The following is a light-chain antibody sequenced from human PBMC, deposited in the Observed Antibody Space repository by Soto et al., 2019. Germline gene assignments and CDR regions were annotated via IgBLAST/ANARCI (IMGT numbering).Light chain of an antibody. CDR1: QSLSVSY. V-gene: IGKV3-20*01. J-gene: IGKJ1*01. Sequence: EIVLTQSPGTLSLSPGDRATLSCRASQSLSVSYIAWYQQRPGQAPRHLIYVTSTSATGIPDRFSGSGSGTDFTLAISRLEPEDFAVYYCHQFGDSPQTFGQGTTVEI. CDR3: HQFGDSPQT. CDR2: VTS.